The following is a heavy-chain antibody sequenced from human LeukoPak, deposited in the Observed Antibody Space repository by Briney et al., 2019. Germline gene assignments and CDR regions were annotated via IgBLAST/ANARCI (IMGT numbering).Heavy chain of an antibody. CDR1: GYTFTGYY. V-gene: IGHV1-2*02. D-gene: IGHD3-22*01. Sequence: ASVKVSCKASGYTFTGYYMHWVRQAPGQGLEWMGWINPNSGGTNYAQKFQGRVTMTRDTSISTAYMELSRLRSDDTAVYYCARAPAYYYDSSGYYYTTWGQGTLVTVSS. CDR2: INPNSGGT. CDR3: ARAPAYYYDSSGYYYTT. J-gene: IGHJ4*02.